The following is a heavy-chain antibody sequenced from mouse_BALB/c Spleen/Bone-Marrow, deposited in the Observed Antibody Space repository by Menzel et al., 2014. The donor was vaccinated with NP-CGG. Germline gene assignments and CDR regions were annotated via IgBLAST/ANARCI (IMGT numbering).Heavy chain of an antibody. V-gene: IGHV14-3*02. Sequence: EVQLQQSGAELVKPGASVKLSCTASGFNIKDTYMHWVKQRPEQGLEWIGKIDPANGNTKYDPKFQGKATITADTSSNTAYLQLSSLTSEDTAVYYCARIYYYGRGYFDYWGQSTTLTVSS. CDR2: IDPANGNT. CDR1: GFNIKDTY. CDR3: ARIYYYGRGYFDY. D-gene: IGHD1-1*01. J-gene: IGHJ2*01.